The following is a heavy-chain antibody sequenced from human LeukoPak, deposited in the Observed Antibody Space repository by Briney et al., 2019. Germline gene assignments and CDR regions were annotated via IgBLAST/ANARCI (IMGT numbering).Heavy chain of an antibody. CDR1: GFTFSSYA. Sequence: GGSLRLSCAASGFTFSSYAMSWVRQAPGKGLEWVSAISGSGGSTYYADSVKGRFTISRDNSKNTLYLQMNSLRAEDTAVYYCAKDMGAMVMRYYGIDVWGQGTTVTVSS. D-gene: IGHD5-18*01. CDR3: AKDMGAMVMRYYGIDV. V-gene: IGHV3-23*01. J-gene: IGHJ6*02. CDR2: ISGSGGST.